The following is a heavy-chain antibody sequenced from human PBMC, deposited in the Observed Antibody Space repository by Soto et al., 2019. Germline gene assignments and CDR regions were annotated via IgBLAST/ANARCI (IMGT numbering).Heavy chain of an antibody. V-gene: IGHV4-59*11. CDR3: ARYGFLEAYSYGLLDY. CDR2: IFSSGST. CDR1: GASLKSHY. Sequence: SETLSLTCTVSGASLKSHYWNWIRQPPGKGLEWIGHIFSSGSTKYNPSLESRVTISLDASKNMFSLRLSSVTAADTAVYFCARYGFLEAYSYGLLDYWGQGSLVTVSS. D-gene: IGHD5-18*01. J-gene: IGHJ4*02.